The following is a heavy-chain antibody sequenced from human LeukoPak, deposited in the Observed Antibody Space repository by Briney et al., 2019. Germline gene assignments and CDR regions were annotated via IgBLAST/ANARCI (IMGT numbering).Heavy chain of an antibody. CDR1: GYTLTELS. V-gene: IGHV1-69*05. J-gene: IGHJ6*03. CDR2: IIPIFGTA. Sequence: ASVKVSCKVSGYTLTELSMHWVRQAPGQGLEWMGGIIPIFGTANYAQKFQGRVTITTDESTSTAYMELSSLRSEDTAVYYCARGPLLFTSGYYYYMDVWGKGTTVTVSS. CDR3: ARGPLLFTSGYYYYMDV. D-gene: IGHD3-10*01.